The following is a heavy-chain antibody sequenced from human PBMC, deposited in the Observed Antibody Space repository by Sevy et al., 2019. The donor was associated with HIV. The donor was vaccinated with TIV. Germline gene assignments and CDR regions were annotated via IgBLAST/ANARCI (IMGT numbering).Heavy chain of an antibody. Sequence: GGSLRLSCAASGFTFSSYAMSWVRQAPGKGLEWVSAISGSGGSTYYADSVKGRFTISRDNSKNTLYLQMNSLRAEDTAVYYWAKGGPMYYDILTGPPGLDVWGKGTTVTVSS. CDR1: GFTFSSYA. J-gene: IGHJ6*04. CDR2: ISGSGGST. D-gene: IGHD3-9*01. CDR3: AKGGPMYYDILTGPPGLDV. V-gene: IGHV3-23*01.